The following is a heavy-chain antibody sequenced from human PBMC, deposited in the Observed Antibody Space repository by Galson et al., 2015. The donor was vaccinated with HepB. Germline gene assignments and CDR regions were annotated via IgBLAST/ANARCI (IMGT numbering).Heavy chain of an antibody. Sequence: SLRLSCAASGFTFSSYSMNWVRQAPGKGLEWVSYISSSSSTIYYADSVKGRFTIFRDNAKNSLYLQMNSLRAEDTAVYYCARAFEHDYDDYGGGTNYFDYWGQGTLVTVSS. CDR3: ARAFEHDYDDYGGGTNYFDY. CDR2: ISSSSSTI. CDR1: GFTFSSYS. D-gene: IGHD4-17*01. V-gene: IGHV3-48*04. J-gene: IGHJ4*02.